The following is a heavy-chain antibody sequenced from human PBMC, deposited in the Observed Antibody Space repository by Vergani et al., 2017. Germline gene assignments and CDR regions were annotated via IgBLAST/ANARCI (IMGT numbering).Heavy chain of an antibody. CDR2: IYYSGST. CDR3: ARVRWSSSSVNWFDP. CDR1: GGSISSGGYY. D-gene: IGHD6-6*01. V-gene: IGHV4-31*03. J-gene: IGHJ5*02. Sequence: QVQLQESCPGLVKPSQTLSLTCTVSGGSISSGGYYWSWIRQNPGKGLEWIGYIYYSGSTYYNPSLKSRVTISVDTSKNQFSLKLSSVTAADTAVYYCARVRWSSSSVNWFDPWGQGTLVTVSS.